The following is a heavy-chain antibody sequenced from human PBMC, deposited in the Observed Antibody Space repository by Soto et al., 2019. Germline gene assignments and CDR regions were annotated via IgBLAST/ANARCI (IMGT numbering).Heavy chain of an antibody. V-gene: IGHV6-1*01. Sequence: SQTLSLPSTLSGDSVSSNTSAWNFIRSSPSRGLELLGRTYYRSNWRHDYAVSVKSRITVNPDTSKNHFSLQLNSVTPDDTAVYYCARGVAGSGFDLWGQGTLVTVS. CDR2: TYYRSNWRH. CDR1: GDSVSSNTSA. D-gene: IGHD6-19*01. J-gene: IGHJ4*02. CDR3: ARGVAGSGFDL.